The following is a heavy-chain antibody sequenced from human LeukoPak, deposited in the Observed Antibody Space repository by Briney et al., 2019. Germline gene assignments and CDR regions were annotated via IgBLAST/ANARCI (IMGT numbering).Heavy chain of an antibody. J-gene: IGHJ4*02. CDR1: RGSFSAYS. D-gene: IGHD3-3*01. Sequence: SETLSLTCAVYRGSFSAYSWSWIRQPPGKGLGWIGEIKHSGSTYYNPSLKSRVTISIDTSKNQFSLNLTSVTAADTAVYYCARGHYNFWNDYYEDYWGQGTLVTVSS. CDR2: IKHSGST. V-gene: IGHV4-34*01. CDR3: ARGHYNFWNDYYEDY.